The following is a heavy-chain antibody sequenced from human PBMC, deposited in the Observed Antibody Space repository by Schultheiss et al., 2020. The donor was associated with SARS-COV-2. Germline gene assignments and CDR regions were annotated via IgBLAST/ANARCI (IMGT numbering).Heavy chain of an antibody. J-gene: IGHJ4*02. CDR3: ATLMVYASEFDY. D-gene: IGHD2-8*01. CDR1: GGSISSGGYY. V-gene: IGHV4-31*03. CDR2: IYYSGST. Sequence: LRLSCTVSGGSISSGGYYWSWIRQHPGKGLEWIGYIYYSGSTYYNPSLKSRVTISVDTSKNQFSLKLSSVTAADTAVYYCATLMVYASEFDYWGQGTLVTVSS.